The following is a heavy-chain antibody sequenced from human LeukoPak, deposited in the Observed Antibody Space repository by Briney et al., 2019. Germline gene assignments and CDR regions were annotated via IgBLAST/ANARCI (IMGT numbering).Heavy chain of an antibody. D-gene: IGHD1-26*01. CDR1: GYTFTGYY. CDR3: ATPSRGYYYGMDV. V-gene: IGHV1-2*02. J-gene: IGHJ6*02. CDR2: INPNSGGT. Sequence: ASVKVSCKASGYTFTGYYRPWWRKAPGQGLDWLGWINPNSGGTNYAQKFQGRVTMTRDTSITTAYMELSSLTSDDTAVYYCATPSRGYYYGMDVWGQGTTVTVSS.